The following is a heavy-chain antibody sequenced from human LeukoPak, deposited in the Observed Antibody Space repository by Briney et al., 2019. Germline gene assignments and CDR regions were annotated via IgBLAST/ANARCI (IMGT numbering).Heavy chain of an antibody. CDR2: MNPNSGNT. V-gene: IGHV1-8*03. CDR3: ARAPVGATDDAFDI. D-gene: IGHD1-26*01. CDR1: GYTFTSYG. J-gene: IGHJ3*02. Sequence: ASVKVSCKASGYTFTSYGINWVRQATGQGLEWMGWMNPNSGNTGYAQKFQGRVTITRNTSISTAYMELSSLRSEDTAVYYCARAPVGATDDAFDIWGQGTTVTVSS.